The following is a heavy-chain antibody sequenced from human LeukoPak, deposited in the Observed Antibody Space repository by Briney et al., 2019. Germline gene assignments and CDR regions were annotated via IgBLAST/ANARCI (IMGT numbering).Heavy chain of an antibody. CDR2: IYTSGST. D-gene: IGHD3-10*01. J-gene: IGHJ5*02. Sequence: PSETLSLTCTVSGGSISSYYWSWIRQPAGKGLEWIGRIYTSGSTNYNPSLKSRVTMSVDTSKNQFSLKLSSVTAADTAVYYCARGGLLWFGEGDNWFDPWGQGTLVTVS. CDR1: GGSISSYY. CDR3: ARGGLLWFGEGDNWFDP. V-gene: IGHV4-4*07.